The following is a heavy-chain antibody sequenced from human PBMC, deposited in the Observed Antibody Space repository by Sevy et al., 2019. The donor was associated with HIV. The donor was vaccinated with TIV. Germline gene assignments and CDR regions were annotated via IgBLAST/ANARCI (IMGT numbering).Heavy chain of an antibody. Sequence: GGSLRLSCAASGFTFKDTWMTWVRQAPGKGLEWVANIKHDGSDKNYVDSVKGRFTISRDNSKNTLYLQMNSLRAEDTAVYYCARDFRDYGDAFDYWGQGTLVTVSS. V-gene: IGHV3-7*01. CDR3: ARDFRDYGDAFDY. J-gene: IGHJ4*02. D-gene: IGHD4-17*01. CDR1: GFTFKDTW. CDR2: IKHDGSDK.